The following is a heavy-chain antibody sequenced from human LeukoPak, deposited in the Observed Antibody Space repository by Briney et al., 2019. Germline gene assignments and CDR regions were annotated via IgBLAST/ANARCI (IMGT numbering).Heavy chain of an antibody. J-gene: IGHJ4*02. D-gene: IGHD2-15*01. CDR1: GGSISSGDYY. V-gene: IGHV4-30-4*01. CDR2: IYYSGST. CDR3: AGKVVPSTFDY. Sequence: SETLSLTCTVSGGSISSGDYYWSWIRQPPGKGLEWIGYIYYSGSTYYNPSLKSRVTISVDTSKNQFSLKLSSVTAADTAVYYCAGKVVPSTFDYWGQGTLVTVSS.